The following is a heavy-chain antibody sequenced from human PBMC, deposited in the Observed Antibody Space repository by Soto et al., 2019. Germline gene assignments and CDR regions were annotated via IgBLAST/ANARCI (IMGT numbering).Heavy chain of an antibody. CDR3: ARNGTLTGYSYGMDV. CDR1: GGTFSDST. J-gene: IGHJ6*02. V-gene: IGHV1-69*13. D-gene: IGHD1-1*01. CDR2: IIPIFDTA. Sequence: SVKVSCKASGGTFSDSTINWVRQAPGQRLEWMGGIIPIFDTANYAEKFQGRVTITADESTSTSFMEVSSLRSEDTAVYYCARNGTLTGYSYGMDVWGQGTMVTV.